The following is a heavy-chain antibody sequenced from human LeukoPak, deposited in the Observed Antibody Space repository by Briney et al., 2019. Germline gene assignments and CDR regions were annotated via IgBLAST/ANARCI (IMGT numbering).Heavy chain of an antibody. J-gene: IGHJ6*03. CDR3: ARRPNYYGSGGYYYMDV. D-gene: IGHD3-10*01. V-gene: IGHV1-18*01. Sequence: GASVKVSCKASGYTFTSYGISWVRQAPGQGLEWMGWISAYNSNTNYAQKLQGRVTMTTDTSTSTAYMELRSLRSDDTAVYYCARRPNYYGSGGYYYMDVWGKGTTVTVSS. CDR1: GYTFTSYG. CDR2: ISAYNSNT.